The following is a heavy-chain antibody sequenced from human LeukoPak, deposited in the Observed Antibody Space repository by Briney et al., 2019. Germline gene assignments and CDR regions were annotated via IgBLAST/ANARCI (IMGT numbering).Heavy chain of an antibody. CDR2: ITPNSGGT. CDR3: AREQRLRGRGIAAAGTFDY. V-gene: IGHV1-2*06. Sequence: ASVKVSCKASGYTFTGYYMPWGRQAPGQGLGWMGRITPNSGGTNYAQKVKGRVTMTRDTSISTAYMELSRLRSDDTAVYYCAREQRLRGRGIAAAGTFDYWGQGTLVTVSS. J-gene: IGHJ4*02. D-gene: IGHD6-13*01. CDR1: GYTFTGYY.